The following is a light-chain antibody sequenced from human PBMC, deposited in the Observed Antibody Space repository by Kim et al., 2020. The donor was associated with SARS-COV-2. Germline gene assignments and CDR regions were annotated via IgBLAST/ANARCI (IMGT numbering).Light chain of an antibody. V-gene: IGKV3-15*01. Sequence: SPGERATLSCRASQSVSSNLAWYQKKPGRAPRLLLYGASTRAAGIPARFSGSGSRTEFTLTISSLQSEDVAVYYCRQFYNWPPITFGQGTRLEIK. J-gene: IGKJ5*01. CDR3: RQFYNWPPIT. CDR1: QSVSSN. CDR2: GAS.